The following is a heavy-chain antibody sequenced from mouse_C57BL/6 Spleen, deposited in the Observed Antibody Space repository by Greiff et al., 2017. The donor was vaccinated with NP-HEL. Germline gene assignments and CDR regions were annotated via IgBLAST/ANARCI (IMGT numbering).Heavy chain of an antibody. Sequence: EVHLVESGGGLVKPGGSLKLSCAASGFTFSSYTMSWVRQTPEKRLEWVATISGGGGNTYYPDSVKGRFTISRDNAKSTLYLQMSSLRSEDTALYYCARPGSSLYWYFDVWGTGTTVTVSS. J-gene: IGHJ1*03. CDR3: ARPGSSLYWYFDV. CDR2: ISGGGGNT. D-gene: IGHD1-1*01. CDR1: GFTFSSYT. V-gene: IGHV5-9*01.